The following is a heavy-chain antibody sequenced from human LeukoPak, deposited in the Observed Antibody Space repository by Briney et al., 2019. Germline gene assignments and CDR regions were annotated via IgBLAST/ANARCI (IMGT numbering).Heavy chain of an antibody. V-gene: IGHV3-30*03. CDR1: GFTFSSYG. Sequence: PGGSLRLSCAASGFTFSSYGMHWVRQAPGKGLEWVAVISYDGSNKYYADSVKGRFTIPRDNSKNTLYLQMNSLRAEDTAVYYCARDWVVQSYDFWSGHTGGAFDIWGQGTMVTVSS. CDR2: ISYDGSNK. CDR3: ARDWVVQSYDFWSGHTGGAFDI. J-gene: IGHJ3*02. D-gene: IGHD3-3*01.